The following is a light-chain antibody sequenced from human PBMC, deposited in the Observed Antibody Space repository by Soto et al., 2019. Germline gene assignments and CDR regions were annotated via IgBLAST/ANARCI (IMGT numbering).Light chain of an antibody. J-gene: IGLJ1*01. V-gene: IGLV1-40*01. CDR2: GNS. Sequence: QAVVTQPPSVSGAPGQRVTISCTGSSSNIGAGYDVHWYQQLPGTAPKFLIYGNSNRPSGVPDRFSGSKSGTSASLAITGLQTEDEADYYCQSYDSSLRDYVFGTGTKVTVL. CDR3: QSYDSSLRDYV. CDR1: SSNIGAGYD.